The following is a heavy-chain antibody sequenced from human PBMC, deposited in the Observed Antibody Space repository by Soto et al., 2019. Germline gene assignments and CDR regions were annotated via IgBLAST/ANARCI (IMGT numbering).Heavy chain of an antibody. Sequence: QVQLQESGPGLVKPSGTLSLTCAVSGGSISSSNWWSWVRQPPAKGLEWIGEIYHSGSTNYNPSLKSRVTLSVDTSKNPFSLKLSSVTPADTAVYYCARRISSYYVYVWGSPPYYYFDYWGQGTLVSVSS. J-gene: IGHJ4*02. CDR1: GGSISSSNW. D-gene: IGHD3-16*01. CDR3: ARRISSYYVYVWGSPPYYYFDY. V-gene: IGHV4-4*02. CDR2: IYHSGST.